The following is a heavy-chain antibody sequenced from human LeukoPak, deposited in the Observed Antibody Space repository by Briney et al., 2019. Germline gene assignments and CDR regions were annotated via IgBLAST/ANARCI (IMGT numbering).Heavy chain of an antibody. CDR1: GGSISNYY. CDR2: IYYSGST. Sequence: SETLSLTCTVSGGSISNYYWSWIRQPPGKRLEWIGYIYYSGSTNYNPSLKSRVTISVDTSKNQFSLKLSSVTAADTAVYYCARDKGLHAFDIWGQGTMVTVSS. D-gene: IGHD4-11*01. CDR3: ARDKGLHAFDI. J-gene: IGHJ3*02. V-gene: IGHV4-59*01.